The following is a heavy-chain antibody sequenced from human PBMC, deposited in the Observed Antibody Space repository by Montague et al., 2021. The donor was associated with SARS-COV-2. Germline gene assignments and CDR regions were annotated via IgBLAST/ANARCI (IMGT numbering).Heavy chain of an antibody. D-gene: IGHD2-15*01. CDR1: GGSISTYY. Sequence: SETLSLTCSVSGGSISTYYWSWIRQPPGKGLEWIGYIYYSGSTNYNPSLKSRVTISIDTSKNQFSLELNSVTAADMAVYYCASPGGYCTGGSCYYAYWGQGTLVTVSS. CDR2: IYYSGST. J-gene: IGHJ4*02. CDR3: ASPGGYCTGGSCYYAY. V-gene: IGHV4-59*01.